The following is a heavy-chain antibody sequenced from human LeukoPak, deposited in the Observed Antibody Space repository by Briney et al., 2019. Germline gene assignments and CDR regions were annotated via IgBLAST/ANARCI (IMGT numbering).Heavy chain of an antibody. Sequence: PSETLSLTCTVSGGSISSGGYYWSWIRQHPGKGLEWIGYIYYSGSTYYNPSLKSRVTISVDTSKNQFSLKLSSVTAADTAVYYCAREGTQLTFPVWGQGTLVTVSS. CDR2: IYYSGST. CDR1: GGSISSGGYY. D-gene: IGHD4/OR15-4a*01. CDR3: AREGTQLTFPV. V-gene: IGHV4-31*03. J-gene: IGHJ4*02.